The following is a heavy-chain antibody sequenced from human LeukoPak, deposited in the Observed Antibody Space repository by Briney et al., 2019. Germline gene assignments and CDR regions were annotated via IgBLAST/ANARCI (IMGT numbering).Heavy chain of an antibody. D-gene: IGHD3-16*01. J-gene: IGHJ4*02. V-gene: IGHV3-33*06. Sequence: GGSLRLSCAASGFTYSNYGMHWVRQAPGKGLEWVAVIYYDGNNKYYADSVKGRFTISRDNSKNTLYLQMNSLRAEDTAVYYCAKDYVRGDYWGQGTLVTVSS. CDR1: GFTYSNYG. CDR3: AKDYVRGDY. CDR2: IYYDGNNK.